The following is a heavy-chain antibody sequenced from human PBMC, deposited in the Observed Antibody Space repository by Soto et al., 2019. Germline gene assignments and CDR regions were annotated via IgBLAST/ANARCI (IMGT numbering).Heavy chain of an antibody. CDR3: ATDRSSIVVAVAATIFDS. J-gene: IGHJ4*02. Sequence: GGSLRLSCEASGCTFSSYAMSWVRQAPGKGLEWVSAISGSGGSTYYADSVKGRFTISRDNSKNTMYMQTNSLRAAEMVAYYCATDRSSIVVAVAATIFDSWGQGPMVTVYS. CDR1: GCTFSSYA. CDR2: ISGSGGST. V-gene: IGHV3-23*01. D-gene: IGHD2-15*01.